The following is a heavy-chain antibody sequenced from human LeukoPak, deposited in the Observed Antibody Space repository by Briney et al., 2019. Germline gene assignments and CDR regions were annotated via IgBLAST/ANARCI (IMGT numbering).Heavy chain of an antibody. CDR3: ARANALYCSSTSCLFDY. CDR2: INPNSGGT. J-gene: IGHJ4*02. Sequence: ASVKVSCKASGYTFTGYYMHWVRQAPGQGLEWMAWINPNSGGTYYAQNFHDRITMTRDTSTSTAYMELSRLRSDDTAIYYCARANALYCSSTSCLFDYWGQGTLVTVSS. V-gene: IGHV1-2*02. D-gene: IGHD2-2*01. CDR1: GYTFTGYY.